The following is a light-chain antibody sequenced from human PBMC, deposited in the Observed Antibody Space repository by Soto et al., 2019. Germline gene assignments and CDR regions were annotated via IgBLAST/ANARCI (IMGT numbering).Light chain of an antibody. Sequence: EVVLTQSPDTLSLSPGETATLSCRASQSVDRYVAWYQQKLGQAPRLLIYDAYTRAAGVGARFTGSGSATDFSLTIAGLEPEDFAVYYCKHRGNLPITCGPGTKVEMK. CDR1: QSVDRY. CDR2: DAY. J-gene: IGKJ2*01. CDR3: KHRGNLPIT. V-gene: IGKV3-11*01.